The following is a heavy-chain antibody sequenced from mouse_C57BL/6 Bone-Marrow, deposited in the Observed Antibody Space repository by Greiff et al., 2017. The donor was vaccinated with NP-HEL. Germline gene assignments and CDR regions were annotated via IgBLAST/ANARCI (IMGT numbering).Heavy chain of an antibody. CDR3: AKTGSPYYYAMDY. CDR1: GYSITSDY. J-gene: IGHJ4*01. CDR2: ISYSGST. D-gene: IGHD4-1*01. V-gene: IGHV3-8*01. Sequence: EVQGVESGPGLAKPSQTLSLTCSVTGYSITSDYWNWIRKFPGNKLEYMGYISYSGSTYYNPSLKSRLSITRDTSKNQYYLQLNSVTTEDTATYYCAKTGSPYYYAMDYWGQGTSVTVSS.